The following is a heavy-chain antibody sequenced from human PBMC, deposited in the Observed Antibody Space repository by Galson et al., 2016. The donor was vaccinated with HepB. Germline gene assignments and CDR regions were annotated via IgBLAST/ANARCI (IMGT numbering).Heavy chain of an antibody. CDR1: GGSISSYSYY. Sequence: ETLSLTCIVSGGSISSYSYYWGWIRQPPGKGLAWIGNIYYSGSTYDNPSLKSRLTISVDTSKNQFSLKLTSVTAADTAVYYCARTSGNSDGFDLWGQGTMVTVSS. CDR3: ARTSGNSDGFDL. J-gene: IGHJ3*01. D-gene: IGHD1-26*01. V-gene: IGHV4-39*01. CDR2: IYYSGST.